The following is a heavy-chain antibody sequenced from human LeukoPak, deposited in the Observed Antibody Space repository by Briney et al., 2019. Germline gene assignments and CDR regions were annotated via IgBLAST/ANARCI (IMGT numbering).Heavy chain of an antibody. CDR2: INHSGST. Sequence: SETLSLTCAVYGGSFSGYYWRWIRQPPGKGLEWIGEINHSGSTNYNPSLKSRVTISVDTSKNQFSLKLSSVTAADTAVYYCARARSRYCSGGSCYGSSYFDYWGQGTLVTVSS. J-gene: IGHJ4*02. V-gene: IGHV4-34*01. CDR3: ARARSRYCSGGSCYGSSYFDY. CDR1: GGSFSGYY. D-gene: IGHD2-15*01.